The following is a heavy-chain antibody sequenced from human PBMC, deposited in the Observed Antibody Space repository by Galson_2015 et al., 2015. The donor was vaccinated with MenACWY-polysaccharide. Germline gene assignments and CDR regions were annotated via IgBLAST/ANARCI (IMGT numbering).Heavy chain of an antibody. V-gene: IGHV3-7*01. CDR2: IKQSGSEK. CDR3: ARGGSWSGYFSVDF. Sequence: SLRLSCAASGFPFSDSWMTWIRQAPGKGLEWVATIKQSGSEKYYVDSVEGRFTVSRDNAKNSLYLQMNSLRAEDTAVYYCARGGSWSGYFSVDFWDQGTMTTVSS. CDR1: GFPFSDSW. J-gene: IGHJ3*01. D-gene: IGHD3-3*01.